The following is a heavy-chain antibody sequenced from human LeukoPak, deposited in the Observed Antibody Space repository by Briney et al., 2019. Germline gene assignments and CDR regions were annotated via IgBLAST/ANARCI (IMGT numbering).Heavy chain of an antibody. Sequence: SQTLSLTCTVSGGSVSSDNSYWNWIRQPAGKGLEWIGRIYADGSSTYNPSLRSRVTISVDSSKNQFSLRLTSMTAADTAVYYGARGYYYRVGGQGTLVTVSS. D-gene: IGHD3-10*01. CDR2: IYADGSS. V-gene: IGHV4-61*02. CDR3: ARGYYYRV. CDR1: GGSVSSDNSY. J-gene: IGHJ4*02.